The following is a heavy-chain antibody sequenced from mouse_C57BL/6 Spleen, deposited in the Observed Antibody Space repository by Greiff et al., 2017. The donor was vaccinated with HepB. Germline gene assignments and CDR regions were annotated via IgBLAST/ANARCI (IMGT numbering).Heavy chain of an antibody. CDR2: IDPSDSET. V-gene: IGHV1-52*01. CDR3: AREGATMIYRGYFDV. J-gene: IGHJ1*03. D-gene: IGHD2-4*01. CDR1: GYTFTSYW. Sequence: QVQLQQPGAELVRPGSSVKLSCKASGYTFTSYWMHWVKQRPIQGLEWIGNIDPSDSETHYNQKFKDKATLTVDKSSSTAYMQLSSLTSEDSAVYYCAREGATMIYRGYFDVWGTGTTVTVSS.